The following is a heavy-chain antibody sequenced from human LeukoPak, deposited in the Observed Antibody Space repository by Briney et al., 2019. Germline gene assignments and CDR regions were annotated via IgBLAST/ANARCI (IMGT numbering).Heavy chain of an antibody. CDR1: GYTFTGYY. D-gene: IGHD3-22*01. Sequence: GASVKVSCKASGYTFTGYYMHWVRQAPGQGLEWMGWINPNSGGTNYAQKFQGWVTMTGDTSISTAYMELSRRRSDDTAVYYCARSSGSIPSPFDYWGQGTLVTASS. J-gene: IGHJ4*02. CDR2: INPNSGGT. V-gene: IGHV1-2*04. CDR3: ARSSGSIPSPFDY.